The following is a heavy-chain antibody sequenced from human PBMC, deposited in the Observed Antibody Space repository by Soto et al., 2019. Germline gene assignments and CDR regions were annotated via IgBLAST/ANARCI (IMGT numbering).Heavy chain of an antibody. CDR1: GFTFSNYG. CDR2: ILYDGNNK. D-gene: IGHD2-21*01. V-gene: IGHV3-33*01. CDR3: ARGLHSLFDY. Sequence: QVQLVESGGGVVQPGGSLRLSCAASGFTFSNYGMHGVRQAPGKGLEWVAVILYDGNNKYYADSVKGRFTISRDNSNNTLYVQMTSLRAEDTAVYYCARGLHSLFDYWGQGTLVTVSS. J-gene: IGHJ4*02.